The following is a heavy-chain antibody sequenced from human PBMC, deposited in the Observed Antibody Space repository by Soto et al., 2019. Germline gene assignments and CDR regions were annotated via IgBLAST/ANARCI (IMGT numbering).Heavy chain of an antibody. D-gene: IGHD1-26*01. Sequence: ASVKVSCKASGYTFTSYYMHWVRQDPGQGLEWMGIMKPSGGSTRYAQKFQGRVLMTRDTSASTVYMELCSRKPEKTAVYKRGRDKLGGATGGYYGMNVWGQGTTVTVSS. V-gene: IGHV1-46*01. CDR3: GRDKLGGATGGYYGMNV. J-gene: IGHJ6*02. CDR2: MKPSGGST. CDR1: GYTFTSYY.